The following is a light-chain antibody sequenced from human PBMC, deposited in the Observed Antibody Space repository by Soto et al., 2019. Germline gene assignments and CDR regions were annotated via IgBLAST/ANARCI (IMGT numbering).Light chain of an antibody. Sequence: EVVVKQSPAALSVSPGESATLSCRASQSVSSNLAWHQQKPGQAPRILMYDASTRATGIPARFSGSGSGTDFTLTISILAYEDFAVYYWQQGSNLITFGQGTRLEIK. CDR3: QQGSNLIT. CDR2: DAS. J-gene: IGKJ5*01. V-gene: IGKV3-15*01. CDR1: QSVSSN.